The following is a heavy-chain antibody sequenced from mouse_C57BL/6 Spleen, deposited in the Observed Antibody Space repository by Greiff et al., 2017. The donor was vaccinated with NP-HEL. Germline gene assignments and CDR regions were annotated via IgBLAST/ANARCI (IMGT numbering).Heavy chain of an antibody. CDR1: GYTFTSYW. CDR2: IHPNRGST. V-gene: IGHV1-64*01. D-gene: IGHD1-1*01. CDR3: ARDYGSSYWDY. Sequence: QVQLQQPGAELVKPGASVKLSCKASGYTFTSYWMHWVKQRPGQGLEWIGMIHPNRGSTNYNEKFKSKATLTVDKSSSTAYMQLSSLTAEDAAVYYCARDYGSSYWDYWGQGTTLTVSS. J-gene: IGHJ2*01.